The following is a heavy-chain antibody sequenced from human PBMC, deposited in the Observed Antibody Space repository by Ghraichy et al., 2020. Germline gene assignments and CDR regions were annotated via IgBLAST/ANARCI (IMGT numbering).Heavy chain of an antibody. Sequence: GGSLRLSCAASGFTFDDYGMSWVRQAPGKGLEWVSGINWNGGSTCYADSVKGRFTISRDNAKNSLYLQMNSLRAEDTALYYCAREGQLVQGVAFDIWGQGTMLTVSS. CDR3: AREGQLVQGVAFDI. CDR1: GFTFDDYG. D-gene: IGHD6-13*01. V-gene: IGHV3-20*04. CDR2: INWNGGST. J-gene: IGHJ3*02.